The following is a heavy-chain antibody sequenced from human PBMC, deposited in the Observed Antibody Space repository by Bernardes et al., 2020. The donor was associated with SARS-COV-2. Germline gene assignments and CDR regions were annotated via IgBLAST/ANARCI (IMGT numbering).Heavy chain of an antibody. V-gene: IGHV1-8*01. D-gene: IGHD5-12*01. CDR2: MNPNSGNT. CDR1: GYTFTSYD. CDR3: AREGLKWLYNWFDP. J-gene: IGHJ5*02. Sequence: ASMKVSCKASGYTFTSYDINWVRQATGQGLEWMGWMNPNSGNTGYAQKFQGRVTMTRNTSISTAYMELSSLRSEDTAVYYCAREGLKWLYNWFDPWGQGTLVTVSS.